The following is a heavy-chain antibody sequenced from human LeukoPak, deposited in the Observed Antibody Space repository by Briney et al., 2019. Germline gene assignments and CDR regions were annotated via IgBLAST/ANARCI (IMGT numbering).Heavy chain of an antibody. J-gene: IGHJ4*02. Sequence: SETLSLTCSVSGVTIRSSSYYWAWIRQPPGRGLEWIGSTYYSGSTYYNPSLKSRVTISVDASKNQFSLKLSSVTAADTAVYYCLRRPDYWGQGTLVTVSS. CDR3: LRRPDY. V-gene: IGHV4-39*01. CDR1: GVTIRSSSYY. CDR2: TYYSGST.